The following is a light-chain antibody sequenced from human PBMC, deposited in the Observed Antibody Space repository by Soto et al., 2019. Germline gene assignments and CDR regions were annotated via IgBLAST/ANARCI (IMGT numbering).Light chain of an antibody. V-gene: IGKV3-15*01. CDR3: KQYNNWPK. J-gene: IGKJ1*01. Sequence: ELVMPQSPATLSFSPVERATLSCRASQSVSRNLAWYQQKPGQAPRLLIYGSSTRATCIPARFSGSGSGTEFTLTISSLQSEDFAVYYCKQYNNWPKFGKGHKVDIK. CDR2: GSS. CDR1: QSVSRN.